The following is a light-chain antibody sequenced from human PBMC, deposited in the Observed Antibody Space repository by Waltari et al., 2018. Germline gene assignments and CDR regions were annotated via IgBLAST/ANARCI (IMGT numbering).Light chain of an antibody. CDR2: GAS. J-gene: IGKJ1*01. V-gene: IGKV3-20*01. CDR1: QNIGRY. Sequence: EIVLPQSPGTLSLSPGDRATLSCRASQNIGRYLIWYQQKPGQAPRLLIYGASSRAAGIPDRFSGSGSGTDFSLTISRLEPEDFAVYYCQNHERLPAVFGQGTKVEIK. CDR3: QNHERLPAV.